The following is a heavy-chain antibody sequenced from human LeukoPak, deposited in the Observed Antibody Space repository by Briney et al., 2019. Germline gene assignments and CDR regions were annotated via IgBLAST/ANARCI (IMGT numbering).Heavy chain of an antibody. Sequence: GGSLRLSCAASGFTISTYWMTWVRQAPGKGLEWVANIKEDGSEEYYVDSVKGRFTISRDNAKNSLYLQMNSLRAEDTAVYYCARDIVVVPAALPPFSYFAMDVWGQGTTVTVSS. CDR3: ARDIVVVPAALPPFSYFAMDV. CDR1: GFTISTYW. CDR2: IKEDGSEE. D-gene: IGHD2-2*01. J-gene: IGHJ6*02. V-gene: IGHV3-7*01.